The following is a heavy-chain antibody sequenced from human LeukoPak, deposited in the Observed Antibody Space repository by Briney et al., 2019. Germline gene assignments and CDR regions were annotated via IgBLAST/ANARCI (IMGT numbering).Heavy chain of an antibody. D-gene: IGHD3-3*02. CDR1: DDSISSSSYY. CDR3: ARQSTSMSTC. V-gene: IGHV4-39*01. Sequence: PSETLSLTCAVSDDSISSSSYYWGWIRQRPEEGLEWIGSIYYGGTTYYNPSLKSRVTISVDTSKNQFSLKLSSVTAADTALYFCARQSTSMSTCWGQGTLVTVSS. CDR2: IYYGGTT. J-gene: IGHJ4*02.